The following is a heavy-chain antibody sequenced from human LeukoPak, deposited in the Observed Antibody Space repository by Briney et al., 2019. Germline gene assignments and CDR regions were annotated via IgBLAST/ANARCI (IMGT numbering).Heavy chain of an antibody. V-gene: IGHV3-21*01. CDR3: ARDFDYYGSGSYDPRYYGMDV. J-gene: IGHJ6*02. CDR2: LSSGSSYT. D-gene: IGHD3-10*01. CDR1: GFTFSSYS. Sequence: GGSLRLSCAASGFTFSSYSMSWVRQAPGKGLEWVSCLSSGSSYTYYADSVKGRFTISRDNAKNSLYLQMNSLRVEDTAAYYCARDFDYYGSGSYDPRYYGMDVWGQGTTVTVSS.